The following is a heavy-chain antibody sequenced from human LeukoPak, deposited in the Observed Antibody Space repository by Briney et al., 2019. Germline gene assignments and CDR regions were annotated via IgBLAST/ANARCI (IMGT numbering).Heavy chain of an antibody. V-gene: IGHV1-46*01. CDR1: GYTFTTYY. CDR2: INPSDGST. J-gene: IGHJ4*02. D-gene: IGHD1-1*01. CDR3: ARHSLPGTTPFDL. Sequence: ASVKVFCKASGYTFTTYYMRWVRQAPGQGPEWVGVINPSDGSTSYAQKFQGRVTMTRDTSTSTVYMDLSSLRSDDTAVYSCARHSLPGTTPFDLWGQGTLVTVSS.